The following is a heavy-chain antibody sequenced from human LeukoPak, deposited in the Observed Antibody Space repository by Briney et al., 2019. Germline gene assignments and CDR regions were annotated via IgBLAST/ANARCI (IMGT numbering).Heavy chain of an antibody. CDR1: GFTFSSYW. CDR2: INSDGSST. Sequence: GGSLRLSCAASGFTFSSYWMHRVRQAPGEGLVWVSRINSDGSSTDYADSVKGRFTISRDNAKNTLYLQMNILRAEDTAVYYCARGRITGKTPRYFDYWGQGTLVTVSS. CDR3: ARGRITGKTPRYFDY. V-gene: IGHV3-74*01. J-gene: IGHJ4*02. D-gene: IGHD1/OR15-1a*01.